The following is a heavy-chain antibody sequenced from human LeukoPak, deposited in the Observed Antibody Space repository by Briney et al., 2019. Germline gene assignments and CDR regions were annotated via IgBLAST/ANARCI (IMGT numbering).Heavy chain of an antibody. CDR3: ARAVGSFDWLPLFDY. Sequence: SETLSLTCTVSGGSISTYYWSWIRQPAGKGLEWIGNIYHSGITYYTPSLKSRVTISVDTSKNQFYLNLSSVTAADTAVYYCARAVGSFDWLPLFDYWGQGTLVTVSS. CDR2: IYHSGIT. V-gene: IGHV4-59*08. CDR1: GGSISTYY. J-gene: IGHJ4*02. D-gene: IGHD3-9*01.